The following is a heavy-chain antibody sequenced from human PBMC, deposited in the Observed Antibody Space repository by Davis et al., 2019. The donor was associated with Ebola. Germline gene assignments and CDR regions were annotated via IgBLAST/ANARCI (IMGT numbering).Heavy chain of an antibody. CDR3: ARDQIFYDFWSGYYHYYYGMDV. J-gene: IGHJ6*02. D-gene: IGHD3-3*01. CDR1: GYTFTSYD. CDR2: MNPNSGNT. V-gene: IGHV1-8*01. Sequence: ASVKVSCKASGYTFTSYDINWVRQATGQGLEWMGWMNPNSGNTGYAQKFQGRVTMTRNTSISTAYMELSSLRSEDTAVYYCARDQIFYDFWSGYYHYYYGMDVWGQGTTVTVSS.